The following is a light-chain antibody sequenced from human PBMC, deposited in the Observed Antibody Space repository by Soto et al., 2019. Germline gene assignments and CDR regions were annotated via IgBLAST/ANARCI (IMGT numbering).Light chain of an antibody. V-gene: IGKV3-20*01. CDR1: QSVSITH. J-gene: IGKJ5*01. CDR2: GAS. Sequence: EIVLTQSPGTLSLSPGERATLSCRASQSVSITHLAWYQQKPGQAPRLLIYGASNRANGIPVRFSGSGSGTDFTLYISRLEPEDFAVYYCQQYGSSPLITFGQGTRLEIK. CDR3: QQYGSSPLIT.